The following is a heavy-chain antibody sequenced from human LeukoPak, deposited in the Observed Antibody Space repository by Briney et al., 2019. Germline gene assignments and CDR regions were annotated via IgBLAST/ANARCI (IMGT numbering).Heavy chain of an antibody. Sequence: GGSLRLSCAASGFTFSSFGMQWVRQAPGKGLEWLAVISYDGSTKYFADSVKGRFTISRDNSKNALYLQMNSLRVEDTAMYYCARDQKLEPFHYWGQGTLVTVSS. D-gene: IGHD1-1*01. V-gene: IGHV3-30*03. CDR2: ISYDGSTK. CDR3: ARDQKLEPFHY. CDR1: GFTFSSFG. J-gene: IGHJ4*02.